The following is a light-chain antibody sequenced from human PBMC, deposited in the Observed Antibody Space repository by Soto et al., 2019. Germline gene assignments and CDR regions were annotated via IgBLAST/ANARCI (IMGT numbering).Light chain of an antibody. CDR2: GAS. CDR3: QQYGSSPLT. Sequence: EIVLTQSPGTLSLSPGERATLSCRASQSVSSSYLAWYQQKPGQAPRLLIYGASSRATGIPDRFSGIGSRTDFTLTISRLEPEDFAVYYCQQYGSSPLTFGGGTKVEIK. V-gene: IGKV3-20*01. J-gene: IGKJ4*01. CDR1: QSVSSSY.